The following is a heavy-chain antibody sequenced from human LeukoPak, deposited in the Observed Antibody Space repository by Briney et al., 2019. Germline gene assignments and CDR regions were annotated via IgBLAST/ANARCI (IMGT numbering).Heavy chain of an antibody. CDR1: GGSISSYY. CDR2: IYTSGST. CDR3: GKDGGQYSSGPEFDP. D-gene: IGHD6-19*01. Sequence: PSETLSLTCTVSGGSISSYYWSWIRQPAGKGLEWIGRIYTSGSTNYNPSLKSRVTMSVDTSKNQFSLKLSSVTAADTAIYYCGKDGGQYSSGPEFDPRGQGALVTVSS. J-gene: IGHJ5*02. V-gene: IGHV4-4*07.